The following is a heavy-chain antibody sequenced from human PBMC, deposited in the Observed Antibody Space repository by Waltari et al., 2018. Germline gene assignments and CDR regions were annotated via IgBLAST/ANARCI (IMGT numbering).Heavy chain of an antibody. CDR1: GCIFRNYL. D-gene: IGHD6-19*01. Sequence: QLVASGGGLVQPGASLRLSCEASGCIFRNYLMPWVRQAPGQGLVWVARIKSDGSATAYADAVKGRFTISRDNAKNTLYLQMNRLRAEDTAVYYCARVAPKTYRSPVPGRDYYYGMDVWGQGTSVTVYS. CDR3: ARVAPKTYRSPVPGRDYYYGMDV. J-gene: IGHJ6*02. CDR2: IKSDGSAT. V-gene: IGHV3-74*01.